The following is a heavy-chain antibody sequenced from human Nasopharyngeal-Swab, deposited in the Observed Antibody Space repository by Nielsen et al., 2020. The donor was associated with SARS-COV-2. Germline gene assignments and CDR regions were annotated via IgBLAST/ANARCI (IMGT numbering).Heavy chain of an antibody. V-gene: IGHV3-30*03. J-gene: IGHJ4*02. CDR2: IAHDASNE. D-gene: IGHD4-17*01. CDR1: GFTFSSFG. Sequence: GESLKISCAASGFTFSSFGMHWVRQAQGKGLEWVAFIAHDASNEYYGDSVKGRFAISRDSSKNTLYLQIDSLRGEDTAVYYCARDAPAHYGAFYWGRGTLVTVSS. CDR3: ARDAPAHYGAFY.